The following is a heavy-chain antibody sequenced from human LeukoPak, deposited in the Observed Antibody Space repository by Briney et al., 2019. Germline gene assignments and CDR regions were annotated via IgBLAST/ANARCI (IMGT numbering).Heavy chain of an antibody. CDR1: GGSISSYY. Sequence: PSETLSLTCTVSGGSISSYYWSWIRQPPGKGLEWIGHIYYSGSTHYNPSLKSRVTISVDTSKNQFSLKLSSVTAADTAVYYCARTTDLVGAPGSWGQGTLVTVSS. V-gene: IGHV4-59*08. CDR2: IYYSGST. D-gene: IGHD1-26*01. J-gene: IGHJ5*02. CDR3: ARTTDLVGAPGS.